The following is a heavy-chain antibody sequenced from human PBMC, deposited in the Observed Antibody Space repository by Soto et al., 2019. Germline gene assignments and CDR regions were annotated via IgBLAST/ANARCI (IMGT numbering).Heavy chain of an antibody. CDR1: GFSFNTYE. D-gene: IGHD2-21*01. CDR3: ARTLPFEY. V-gene: IGHV3-48*03. Sequence: LRLSRAVSGFSFNTYEMSWVRQAPGKGLEWVSYISSSGNTMYYAASVKGRFTVSRDNAKNSLYLQMTSLRADDTAVYYCARTLPFEYWGQGTQVTVSS. CDR2: ISSSGNTM. J-gene: IGHJ4*02.